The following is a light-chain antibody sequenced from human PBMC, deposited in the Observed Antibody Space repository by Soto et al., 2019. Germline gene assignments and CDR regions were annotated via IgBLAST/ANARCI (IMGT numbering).Light chain of an antibody. V-gene: IGKV1-33*01. CDR3: QHYSSIPYS. CDR1: EDISNY. J-gene: IGKJ2*03. Sequence: DIQMTQSPSSLSASVGDRVTITCQASEDISNYLNWYQHKPGKAPKLLIYDVSKLETGVPSRFSGSGSATHFTFTINSLQPEDIAIYYCQHYSSIPYSFGQGTKLEIK. CDR2: DVS.